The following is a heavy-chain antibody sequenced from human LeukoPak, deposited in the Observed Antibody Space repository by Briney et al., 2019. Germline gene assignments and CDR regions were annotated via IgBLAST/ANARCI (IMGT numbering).Heavy chain of an antibody. J-gene: IGHJ5*02. CDR2: IIPIFGTA. CDR1: GYTFTSYG. D-gene: IGHD2-2*01. CDR3: ARVLPAAYNWFDP. V-gene: IGHV1-69*13. Sequence: ASVKVSCKASGYTFTSYGITWVRQAAGQGLDWMGGIIPIFGTANYAQKFQGRVTITADESTSTAYMELSSLRSEDTAVYYCARVLPAAYNWFDPWGQGTLVTVSS.